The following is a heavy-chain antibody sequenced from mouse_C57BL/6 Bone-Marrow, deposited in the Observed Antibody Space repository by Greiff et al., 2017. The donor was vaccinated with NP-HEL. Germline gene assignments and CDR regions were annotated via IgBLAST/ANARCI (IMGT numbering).Heavy chain of an antibody. V-gene: IGHV2-9*01. CDR1: GFSLTSYG. CDR2: IWGGGST. CDR3: AKGSSGFAWFAY. D-gene: IGHD3-2*02. Sequence: QVQLQQSGPGLVAPSQSLSITCTVSGFSLTSYGVDWVRQPPGKGLEWLGVIWGGGSTNYNSAPMSRLSISTDNSKSQVFLKMNSLQPDDTAMYYCAKGSSGFAWFAYWGQGTLVTVSA. J-gene: IGHJ3*01.